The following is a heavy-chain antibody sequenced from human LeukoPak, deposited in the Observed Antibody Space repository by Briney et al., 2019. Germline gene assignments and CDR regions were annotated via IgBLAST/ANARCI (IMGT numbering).Heavy chain of an antibody. CDR2: ISDSGRST. Sequence: GSLRLSCTASGFTFSDYAMCWVRQAPGEGLEWVSGISDSGRSTYYSDSVRGRCTISRDISKNTVYLEVNNLRAEDTAVYFCARHDSFIPYWGQGTLVSVSS. J-gene: IGHJ4*02. CDR3: ARHDSFIPY. V-gene: IGHV3-23*01. D-gene: IGHD5-18*01. CDR1: GFTFSDYA.